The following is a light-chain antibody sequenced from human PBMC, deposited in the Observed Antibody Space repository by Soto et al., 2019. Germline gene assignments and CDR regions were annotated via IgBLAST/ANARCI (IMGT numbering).Light chain of an antibody. J-gene: IGLJ1*01. V-gene: IGLV2-8*01. CDR2: DVN. CDR3: SSYAGSSNV. Sequence: QSALTQPPSASGSPGQSLTISCTGTSSDVGAHNYVSWYQQNPGKAPKLMLYDVNKRPSGVPDRLSGSKSGNTASLTVSGLQAEDEADYYCSSYAGSSNVFGTGTK. CDR1: SSDVGAHNY.